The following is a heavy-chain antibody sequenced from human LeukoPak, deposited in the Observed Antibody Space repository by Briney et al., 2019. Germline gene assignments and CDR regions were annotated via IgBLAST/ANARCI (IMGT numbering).Heavy chain of an antibody. J-gene: IGHJ4*02. V-gene: IGHV4-39*01. Sequence: SETLSLTGTVSGGSISSSSYYWGWNRQPPGKGLEWIGSIYYSGSTYYNPSLKSRVTISVDTSKNQFSLKLSSVTAADTAVYYCAAWYSSFDYWGQGTLVTVSS. CDR1: GGSISSSSYY. D-gene: IGHD6-19*01. CDR2: IYYSGST. CDR3: AAWYSSFDY.